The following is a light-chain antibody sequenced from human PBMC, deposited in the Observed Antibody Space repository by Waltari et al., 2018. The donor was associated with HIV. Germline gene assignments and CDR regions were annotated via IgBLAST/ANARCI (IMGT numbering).Light chain of an antibody. J-gene: IGKJ2*01. CDR1: QSVLYSSNNKNY. V-gene: IGKV4-1*01. CDR2: WAS. Sequence: DIVMTQSPDSLAVSLGERATINCKSSQSVLYSSNNKNYLAWYQRKPGQPPKLLIYWASTRESGVPDRFSGSGSGTDFTLTISSLHAEDVAVYYCQQYYTIPYTFGQGTKLEIK. CDR3: QQYYTIPYT.